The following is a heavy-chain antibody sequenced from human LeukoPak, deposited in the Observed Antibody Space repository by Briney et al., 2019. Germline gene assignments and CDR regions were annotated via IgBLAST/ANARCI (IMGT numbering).Heavy chain of an antibody. J-gene: IGHJ4*02. CDR3: ARDNNYYGSGSYHDY. V-gene: IGHV4-4*07. D-gene: IGHD3-10*01. CDR2: IYTSGST. Sequence: PSETLSLTCTVSGGSISSYYWSWLRQPAGKGLEWIGRIYTSGSTNYNPSLKSRVTMSVDTSKNQFSLKLSSVTAADTAVYYCARDNNYYGSGSYHDYWGQGTLVTVSS. CDR1: GGSISSYY.